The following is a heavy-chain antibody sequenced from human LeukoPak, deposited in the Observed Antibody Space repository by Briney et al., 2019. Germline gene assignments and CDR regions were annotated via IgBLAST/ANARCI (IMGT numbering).Heavy chain of an antibody. CDR2: ISGSGGST. CDR3: ARVGSGTLAAAGSHLPGY. D-gene: IGHD6-13*01. V-gene: IGHV3-23*01. Sequence: ETLSLTCTVSGGSVSSTTYFWSWIRQPPGKGLEWVSAISGSGGSTYYADSVKGRFTISRDNSKDTLYLQMNSLRAEDTAVYYCARVGSGTLAAAGSHLPGYWGQGTLVTVSS. J-gene: IGHJ4*02. CDR1: GGSVSSTTYF.